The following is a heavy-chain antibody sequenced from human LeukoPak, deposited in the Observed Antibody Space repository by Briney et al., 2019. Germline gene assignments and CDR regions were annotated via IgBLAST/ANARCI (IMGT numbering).Heavy chain of an antibody. J-gene: IGHJ6*03. CDR2: ISGSGGAT. D-gene: IGHD6-6*01. Sequence: SGGSLRLSCAASGFTFSTNAMNWVRQAPGKGLEWVSAISGSGGATYYADSVRGRFTVSRDNSKNTLYLQMDRLRAEDTAVYYCAKPGIAARGYFYYYMDVWGKGTTVTVSS. V-gene: IGHV3-23*01. CDR1: GFTFSTNA. CDR3: AKPGIAARGYFYYYMDV.